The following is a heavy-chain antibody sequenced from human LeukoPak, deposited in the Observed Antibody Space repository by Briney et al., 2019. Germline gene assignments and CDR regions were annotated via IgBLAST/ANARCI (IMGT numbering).Heavy chain of an antibody. Sequence: TGGSLRLSCAASEFTFDDYGMSWVRQVPGKGLEWVADINWSGVSTTYADSVEGRFTISRDNAKNSLDLQMNSLKAEDTASYYCARRSCSGGNCYRWFDLWGQGTLVTISS. CDR1: EFTFDDYG. CDR3: ARRSCSGGNCYRWFDL. D-gene: IGHD2-15*01. V-gene: IGHV3-20*04. CDR2: INWSGVST. J-gene: IGHJ5*02.